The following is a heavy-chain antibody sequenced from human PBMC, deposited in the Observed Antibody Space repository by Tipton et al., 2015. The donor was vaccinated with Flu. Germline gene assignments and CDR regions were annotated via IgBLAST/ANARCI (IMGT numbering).Heavy chain of an antibody. Sequence: TLSLTCTVSGGPITSGADYWSWIRQHPGKGLEWIGHIYYIGTTNYNPSLKSRVTISMDTSKNQFYLKLSSMTAADTAVYYCARMEWTVTTPRYFDRWGRGTLVTVSS. CDR2: IYYIGTT. CDR1: GGPITSGADY. J-gene: IGHJ2*01. V-gene: IGHV4-31*03. D-gene: IGHD4-17*01. CDR3: ARMEWTVTTPRYFDR.